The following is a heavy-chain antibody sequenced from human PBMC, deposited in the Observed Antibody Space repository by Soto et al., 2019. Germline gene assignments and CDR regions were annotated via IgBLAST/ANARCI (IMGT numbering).Heavy chain of an antibody. CDR1: GFTFSDYY. CDR3: ATKGGGYYFQFDP. J-gene: IGHJ5*02. D-gene: IGHD3-22*01. V-gene: IGHV3-11*01. Sequence: LRLSCAASGFTFSDYYMSWIRQAPGKGLEWVSYISSGGTTIYYADSVKGRFTISRDDAKNSLFLQMNSLRPEDTAVYFCATKGGGYYFQFDPWGQGTLVTVSS. CDR2: ISSGGTTI.